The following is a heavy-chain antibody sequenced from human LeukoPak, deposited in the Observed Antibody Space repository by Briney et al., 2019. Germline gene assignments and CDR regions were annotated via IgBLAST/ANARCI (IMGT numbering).Heavy chain of an antibody. CDR1: GGSISSSSYY. V-gene: IGHV4-39*01. J-gene: IGHJ6*03. Sequence: SETLSLTCTVSGGSISSSSYYWGWIRQPPGKGLEWIGSIYYSGSTYYNPSLKSRVTISVDTSKNQFSLKLSSVTAADTAVYYCARAVRGYCSSTSCLRDLDYYYMDVWGKGTTVTVSS. D-gene: IGHD2-2*01. CDR2: IYYSGST. CDR3: ARAVRGYCSSTSCLRDLDYYYMDV.